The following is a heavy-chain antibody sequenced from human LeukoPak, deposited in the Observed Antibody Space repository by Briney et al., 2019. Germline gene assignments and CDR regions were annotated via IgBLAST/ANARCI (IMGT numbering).Heavy chain of an antibody. J-gene: IGHJ5*02. Sequence: ASVKVSCKASGYSFTDYYIHWVRQAPGQGLQWMGWINPSTDGTNYAQKFQGRATVTRDTSINTAYMELSRLTSDDTAVFYCARSLVAGTVFDLWGQGTLVTVSS. D-gene: IGHD6-19*01. CDR3: ARSLVAGTVFDL. CDR2: INPSTDGT. V-gene: IGHV1-2*02. CDR1: GYSFTDYY.